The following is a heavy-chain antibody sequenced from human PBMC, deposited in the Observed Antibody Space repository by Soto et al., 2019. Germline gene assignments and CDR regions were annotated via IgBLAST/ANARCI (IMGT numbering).Heavy chain of an antibody. CDR2: INHSGST. V-gene: IGHV4-34*01. J-gene: IGHJ4*02. Sequence: SETLSLTCAVYGGSFSGYYWSWIRQPPGKGLEWIGEINHSGSTNYNPSLKSRVTISVDTSKNQFSLKLSPVTAADTAVYYCARAPRSNSSRDRYYFDYWGQGTLVTVSS. D-gene: IGHD6-13*01. CDR3: ARAPRSNSSRDRYYFDY. CDR1: GGSFSGYY.